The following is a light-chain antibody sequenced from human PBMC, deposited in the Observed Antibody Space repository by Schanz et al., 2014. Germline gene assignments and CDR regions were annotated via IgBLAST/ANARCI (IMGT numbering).Light chain of an antibody. Sequence: QSALAQPASVSGSPGQSTTISCTGTSSDVGAYDYVSWYQQRPGEVPKLIIYGVNYRPSGVSNRFSGSKSGNTASLTVSGLQAEDEADYYCSSYAGSNNWRVFGGGTKLTVV. CDR3: SSYAGSNNWRV. CDR2: GVN. CDR1: SSDVGAYDY. J-gene: IGLJ2*01. V-gene: IGLV2-14*03.